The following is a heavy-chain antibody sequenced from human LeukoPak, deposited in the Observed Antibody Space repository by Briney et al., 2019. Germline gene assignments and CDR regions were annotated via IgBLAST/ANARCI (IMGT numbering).Heavy chain of an antibody. CDR1: GVSISSSSYY. CDR2: IYYSGST. J-gene: IGHJ5*02. Sequence: SQTLSLTCAVSGVSISSSSYYWGWIRQPPGKGLEWIGSIYYSGSTYYNPSLKSRVTISVDTSKNQFSLKLSSVTAADTAVYYCVRGGSSGYNWFDPWGQGTLVTVSS. V-gene: IGHV4-39*07. CDR3: VRGGSSGYNWFDP. D-gene: IGHD6-19*01.